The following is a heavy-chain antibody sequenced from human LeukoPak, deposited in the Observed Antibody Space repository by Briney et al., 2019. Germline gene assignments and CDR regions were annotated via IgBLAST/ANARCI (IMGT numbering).Heavy chain of an antibody. Sequence: SETLSLTCAIYGASFSGYYWNWIRQPPGKGLEWIGEISHSGGTNYNPCLKSRVTISADTSKNQSSLTLSYMTAADTAVYHCARTLDTSGYFRNFDYWAQGSLDTVSS. CDR2: ISHSGGT. D-gene: IGHD3-22*01. V-gene: IGHV4-34*01. CDR3: ARTLDTSGYFRNFDY. CDR1: GASFSGYY. J-gene: IGHJ4*02.